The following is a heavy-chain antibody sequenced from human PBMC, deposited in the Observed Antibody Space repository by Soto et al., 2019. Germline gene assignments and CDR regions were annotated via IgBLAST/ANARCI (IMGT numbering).Heavy chain of an antibody. CDR3: ARILRYFDWSPLYNYYYMDV. CDR1: SGSISSSNW. D-gene: IGHD3-9*01. CDR2: IYHSGST. Sequence: SETLSLTCAVSSGSISSSNWWSSVRQPPGKGLEWIGEIYHSGSTNYNPSLKSRVTISVDKSKNQFSLKLSSVTAADTAVYYCARILRYFDWSPLYNYYYMDVWGKGTTVTVSS. V-gene: IGHV4-4*02. J-gene: IGHJ6*03.